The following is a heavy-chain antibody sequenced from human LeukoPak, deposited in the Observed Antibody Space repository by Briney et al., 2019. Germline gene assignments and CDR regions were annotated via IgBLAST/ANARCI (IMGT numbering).Heavy chain of an antibody. D-gene: IGHD3-10*01. CDR3: ARVGYSDSGNYYNDRGAFDY. V-gene: IGHV4-39*07. CDR2: IYYTGIS. CDR1: GASITIGAESYH. J-gene: IGHJ4*02. Sequence: TATLSLTCTVSGASITIGAESYHWGWIRQPPGKGLEWIGTIYYTGISYYNPSLESRVISSLDTSKHQFSLTLNSVTAADTAVYYCARVGYSDSGNYYNDRGAFDYWGQGTLVTVSS.